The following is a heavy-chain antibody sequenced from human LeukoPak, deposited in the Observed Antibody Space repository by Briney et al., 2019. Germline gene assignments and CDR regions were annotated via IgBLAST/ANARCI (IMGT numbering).Heavy chain of an antibody. CDR1: GGSISSGGYS. CDR2: IYHSGST. D-gene: IGHD4-17*01. V-gene: IGHV4-30-2*01. J-gene: IGHJ3*02. Sequence: SETLSLTCAVSGGSISSGGYSWSWIRQPPGKGLEWIGYIYHSGSTYYNPSLKSRVTISVDRSKNQFSLKLSSVTAADTAVYYCAGNSVTEDAFDIWGQGTMVTVSS. CDR3: AGNSVTEDAFDI.